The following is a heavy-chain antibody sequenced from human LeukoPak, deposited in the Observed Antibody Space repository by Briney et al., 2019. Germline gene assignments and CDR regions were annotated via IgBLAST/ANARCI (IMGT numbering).Heavy chain of an antibody. CDR2: IGTAGDT. V-gene: IGHV3-13*01. J-gene: IGHJ6*03. Sequence: GGSLRLSCAASGFTFSSYDMHWVRQATGKGLEWVSAIGTAGDTYYPGSVKGRFTISRENAKNSLYLQMNSLRAGDTAVCYCARDRNSNPNYYYYYMDVWGKGTTVTVSS. CDR3: ARDRNSNPNYYYYYMDV. D-gene: IGHD4-11*01. CDR1: GFTFSSYD.